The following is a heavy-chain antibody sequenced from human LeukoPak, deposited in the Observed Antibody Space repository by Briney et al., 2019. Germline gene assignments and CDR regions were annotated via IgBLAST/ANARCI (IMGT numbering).Heavy chain of an antibody. CDR2: ISSSTSSI. CDR1: GFTFSTYN. Sequence: GGSLRLSCAASGFTFSTYNMNWVRQAPGKGLEWASYISSSTSSIYYADSVKGRFTISRDNAKNSLYLQMNSLRAEDTAVYYCARDWGGAGDVRAAFDIWGQGTMVTVSS. V-gene: IGHV3-48*04. CDR3: ARDWGGAGDVRAAFDI. J-gene: IGHJ3*02. D-gene: IGHD7-27*01.